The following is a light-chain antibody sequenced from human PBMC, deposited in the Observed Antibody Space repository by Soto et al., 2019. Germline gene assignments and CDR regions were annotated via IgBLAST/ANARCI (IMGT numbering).Light chain of an antibody. J-gene: IGKJ1*01. Sequence: DIQMTQSPSSLSTSVGDRVTITCRASQGISNYLAWYQQKPGKVPKLLIYAASTLQSGVPSRCSGSGSGTDCTLTISSLQPEDVATYYFQTYNSAPWTFGQGTKGEIK. CDR2: AAS. V-gene: IGKV1-27*01. CDR1: QGISNY. CDR3: QTYNSAPWT.